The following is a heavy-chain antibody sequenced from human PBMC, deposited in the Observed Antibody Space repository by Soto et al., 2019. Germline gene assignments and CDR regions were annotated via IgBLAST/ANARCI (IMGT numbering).Heavy chain of an antibody. D-gene: IGHD3-10*01. J-gene: IGHJ3*02. CDR1: GFTFDDYA. CDR3: AKDISDEGVGGDAFDI. Sequence: EVQLVESGGGVVQPGRSLRLSCAASGFTFDDYAMHWVRQAPGKGLEWVSGISWNSGSIGYADSVKGRFTISRDNAKNSVYLQMNSLRAEDTALYYCAKDISDEGVGGDAFDIWGQGTMVTVSS. CDR2: ISWNSGSI. V-gene: IGHV3-9*01.